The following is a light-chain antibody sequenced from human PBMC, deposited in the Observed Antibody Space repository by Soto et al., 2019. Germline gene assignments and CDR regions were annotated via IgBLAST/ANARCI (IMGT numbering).Light chain of an antibody. CDR3: QHTFSPHYT. J-gene: IGKJ2*01. Sequence: DIQMTQSLSSLSASVGDRVTITCRASQSISNSLSWYQQKPGKAPNFLIYDASTLQSGVPSRFSGSGSGTDFTRTISSLQIEDVATDYCQHTFSPHYTFGPVTKGEIK. CDR1: QSISNS. CDR2: DAS. V-gene: IGKV1-39*01.